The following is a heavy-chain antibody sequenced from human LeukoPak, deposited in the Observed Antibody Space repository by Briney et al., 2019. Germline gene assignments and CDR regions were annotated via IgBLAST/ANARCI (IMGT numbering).Heavy chain of an antibody. CDR2: INPSGGST. Sequence: ASVKVSCKASGYTFTSYYMHWVRQAPGQGLEWMGIINPSGGSTSYAQKFQGRVTMTRDTSTSTVYMELSSLRSEDTAVYYCARGRGAAILGYCSSTSCYSFYGMDVWGQGTMVTVSS. CDR1: GYTFTSYY. J-gene: IGHJ6*02. V-gene: IGHV1-46*01. CDR3: ARGRGAAILGYCSSTSCYSFYGMDV. D-gene: IGHD2-2*02.